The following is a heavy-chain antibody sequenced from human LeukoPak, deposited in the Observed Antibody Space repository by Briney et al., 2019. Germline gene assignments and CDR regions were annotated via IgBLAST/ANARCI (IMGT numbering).Heavy chain of an antibody. Sequence: SETLSLTCTVSGGSVSTSHWNWIRQPPGKGLEWIGNVDYSGSTKYNPSLRSRVTMSLDTSKNQFSLKLRSVTAADTALYYCTGGYCEPFDRWGQGTLVTVSS. CDR3: TGGYCEPFDR. CDR1: GGSVSTSH. D-gene: IGHD1-26*01. CDR2: VDYSGST. J-gene: IGHJ4*02. V-gene: IGHV4-59*02.